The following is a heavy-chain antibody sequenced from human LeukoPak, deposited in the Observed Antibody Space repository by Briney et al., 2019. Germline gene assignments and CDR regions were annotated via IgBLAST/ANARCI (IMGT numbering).Heavy chain of an antibody. V-gene: IGHV4-34*01. CDR3: ARGDRHPGY. CDR1: GGPFSGYE. J-gene: IGHJ4*02. Sequence: SVTLSLTFDSNGGPFSGYEWSRIRQLPGKGLEWIGEINHSGGTNYNPSLKSRVTISVDTSKIQFSLKLSSVTAADTAVYYCARGDRHPGYWGQGTLVTVSS. CDR2: INHSGGT.